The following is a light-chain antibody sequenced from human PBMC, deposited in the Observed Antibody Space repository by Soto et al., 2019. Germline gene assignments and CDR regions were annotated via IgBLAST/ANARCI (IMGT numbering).Light chain of an antibody. CDR2: EVS. CDR1: SSDVGGYNY. V-gene: IGLV2-8*01. Sequence: QSVLTQPPSASGSPGQSVTISCTGTSSDVGGYNYVSWYQQHPGKAPKLMIYEVSQRPSGVPDRFSGSKSGNTASLTVSGLQAEDEADYYCNSYAGSNNVFGTVTKVTVL. J-gene: IGLJ1*01. CDR3: NSYAGSNNV.